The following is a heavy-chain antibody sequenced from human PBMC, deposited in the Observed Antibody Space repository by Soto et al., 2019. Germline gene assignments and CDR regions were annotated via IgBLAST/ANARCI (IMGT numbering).Heavy chain of an antibody. CDR1: GYTFTGYY. V-gene: IGHV1-2*04. D-gene: IGHD2-2*02. Sequence: ASVKVSCKASGYTFTGYYMHWVRQAPGQGLEWMGWINPNSGGTNYAQKFQGWVTMTRGTSISTAYMELSRLRSDDTAVYYCARGYCSSTSCYSVAPYYYYGMDVWGQGTTVTVSS. CDR2: INPNSGGT. J-gene: IGHJ6*02. CDR3: ARGYCSSTSCYSVAPYYYYGMDV.